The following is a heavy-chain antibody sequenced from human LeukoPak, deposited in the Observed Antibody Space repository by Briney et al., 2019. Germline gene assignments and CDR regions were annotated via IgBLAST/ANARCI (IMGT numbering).Heavy chain of an antibody. CDR2: IIPIFGTA. Sequence: ATVKVSCKASGGTFSSYAISWVRQAPGQGLEWMGGIIPIFGTANYAQKFQGRVTITTDESTSTAYMELSGLRSEDTPVYYSARAAQVSDAFDIWGHGTMVTVSS. D-gene: IGHD1-14*01. J-gene: IGHJ3*02. V-gene: IGHV1-69*05. CDR3: ARAAQVSDAFDI. CDR1: GGTFSSYA.